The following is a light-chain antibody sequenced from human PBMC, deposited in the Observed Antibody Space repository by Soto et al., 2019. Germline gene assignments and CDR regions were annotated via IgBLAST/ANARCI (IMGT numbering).Light chain of an antibody. CDR3: QQYSDWPRGA. CDR2: DAS. J-gene: IGKJ2*01. CDR1: QNVSIF. V-gene: IGKV3-15*01. Sequence: EIMMTQSPVTLSVSPGESATLSCRASQNVSIFLAWYQQKAGQTPRLLIYDASTRATGVPARFSGSGSGADFTLTISGLRSDDFAVYYCQQYSDWPRGAFGQGTKLQI.